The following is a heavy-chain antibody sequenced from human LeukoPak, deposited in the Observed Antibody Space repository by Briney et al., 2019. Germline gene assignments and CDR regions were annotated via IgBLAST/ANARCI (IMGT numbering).Heavy chain of an antibody. V-gene: IGHV4-34*01. CDR1: GGSFSGYY. CDR3: ARRRITMIVVAIGWFDP. Sequence: SETLSLTCAVYGGSFSGYYWSWIRQPPGKGLEWIGEINHSGSTNYNPSLKSRVTISVGTSKNQFSLKLSSVTAADTAVYYCARRRITMIVVAIGWFDPWGQGTLVTVSS. CDR2: INHSGST. J-gene: IGHJ5*02. D-gene: IGHD3-22*01.